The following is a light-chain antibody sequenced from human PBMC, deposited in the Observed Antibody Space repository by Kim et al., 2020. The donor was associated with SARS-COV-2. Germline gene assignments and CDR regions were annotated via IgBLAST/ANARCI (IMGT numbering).Light chain of an antibody. J-gene: IGLJ1*01. Sequence: QSITTAGTGTSSDVGGDNYVSWYQQHPGKAPKLMIYDVNNRPSGVSNRFSGSKSGNTASLTISGLQAEDEADYYCSSYTSSSTPYVFGTGTKVTVL. CDR1: SSDVGGDNY. CDR3: SSYTSSSTPYV. V-gene: IGLV2-14*03. CDR2: DVN.